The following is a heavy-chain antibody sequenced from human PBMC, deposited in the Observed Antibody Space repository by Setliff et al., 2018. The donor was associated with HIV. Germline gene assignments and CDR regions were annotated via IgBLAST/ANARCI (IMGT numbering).Heavy chain of an antibody. CDR3: ARTPERSYGSGSIPNRFDY. CDR2: FDPEYDKT. Sequence: ASVKVSCKVSGYTLTELSIHWVRQAPGKGLEWMGGFDPEYDKTFYAQKLQGRVTLTTDTSTSTAYMELRSLTSDDTAVYYCARTPERSYGSGSIPNRFDYWGQGTLVTVSS. D-gene: IGHD3-10*01. V-gene: IGHV1-24*01. J-gene: IGHJ4*02. CDR1: GYTLTELS.